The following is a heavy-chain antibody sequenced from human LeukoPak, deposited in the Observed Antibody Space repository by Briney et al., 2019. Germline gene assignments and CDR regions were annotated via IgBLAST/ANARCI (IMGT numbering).Heavy chain of an antibody. Sequence: PGGSLTLSCAASGFTFGGYSMTWVRQAPGRGLEWVANINLDGSDRFYVGFVKGRFTISRDNADNSLYLQMNSLRAEDTAVYYCGRVIAGAIDYWGQGTLVTVSS. J-gene: IGHJ4*02. D-gene: IGHD6-13*01. CDR3: GRVIAGAIDY. V-gene: IGHV3-7*01. CDR2: INLDGSDR. CDR1: GFTFGGYS.